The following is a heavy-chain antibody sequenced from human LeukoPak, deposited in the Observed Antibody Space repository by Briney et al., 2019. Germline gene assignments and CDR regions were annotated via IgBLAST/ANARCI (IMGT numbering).Heavy chain of an antibody. CDR1: GGSISSNGYF. J-gene: IGHJ5*02. Sequence: SETLSLTCTVSGGSISSNGYFWGWIRQPPGKGLEWIGTIYYSGNTYYNPSLKSRVTMSVDTSKNQFSLRLSSVTAADTAFYYCARRGNIVVVVAARGFDPWGQGTLVTVSS. D-gene: IGHD2-15*01. V-gene: IGHV4-39*01. CDR2: IYYSGNT. CDR3: ARRGNIVVVVAARGFDP.